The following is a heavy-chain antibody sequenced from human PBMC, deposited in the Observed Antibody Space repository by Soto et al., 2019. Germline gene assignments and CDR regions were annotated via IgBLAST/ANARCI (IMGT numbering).Heavy chain of an antibody. CDR1: GGTFSSYA. CDR2: LIPIFGTA. CDR3: ARDPQSLVYCSVGSSSGSIDI. J-gene: IGHJ3*02. Sequence: SVKVSCKASGGTFSSYAISWVRQAPGQGLEWMGGLIPIFGTANYAQKFQGRVTITADESTSTAYMELSSLRSEDTAVYYCARDPQSLVYCSVGSSSGSIDIWDQGTMVT. D-gene: IGHD2-15*01. V-gene: IGHV1-69*13.